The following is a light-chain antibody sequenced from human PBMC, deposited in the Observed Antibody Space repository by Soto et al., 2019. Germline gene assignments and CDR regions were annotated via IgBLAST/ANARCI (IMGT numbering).Light chain of an antibody. CDR3: QQSYSTLGLT. CDR2: AAS. V-gene: IGKV1-39*01. J-gene: IGKJ4*01. CDR1: QSITSY. Sequence: DIQMTQSPSSLSASVGDRVTITCRASQSITSYLNWYQQKPGKAPKLLIYAASSLQSGDPSRFSGSGSGTDFTLTISSLQPQDFATYYCQQSYSTLGLTFGGGTKVEIK.